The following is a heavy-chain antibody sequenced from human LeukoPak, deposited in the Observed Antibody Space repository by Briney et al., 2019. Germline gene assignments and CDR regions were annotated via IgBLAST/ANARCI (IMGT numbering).Heavy chain of an antibody. V-gene: IGHV3-7*03. D-gene: IGHD2-2*01. CDR3: VRDSQYQLKYYYYGMDV. CDR1: GFTFSIYQ. Sequence: GGSLRLSCAASGFTFSIYQMSWVSQARGKELEWVANIKQDGSEKYYVDSVKGRFTISRDNAKSSMYLPMNRLKGDVTAVYCCVRDSQYQLKYYYYGMDVWGKGTTVTVSS. J-gene: IGHJ6*04. CDR2: IKQDGSEK.